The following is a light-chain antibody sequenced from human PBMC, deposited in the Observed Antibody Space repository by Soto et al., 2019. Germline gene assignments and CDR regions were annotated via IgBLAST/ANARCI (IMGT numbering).Light chain of an antibody. J-gene: IGKJ5*01. CDR3: QQYHNYPT. Sequence: DIPMTQSSSSLSATVGGRVTITCRASQTILTWLAWYQQKPGKAPKMLIYKASTLESGVPSRFSGSGSGTEFTHTISDLQPDDFATYYCQQYHNYPTFGQGTRLEIK. CDR1: QTILTW. V-gene: IGKV1-5*03. CDR2: KAS.